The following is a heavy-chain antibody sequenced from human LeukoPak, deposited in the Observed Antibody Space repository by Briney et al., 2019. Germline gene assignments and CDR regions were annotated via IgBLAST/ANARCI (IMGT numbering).Heavy chain of an antibody. D-gene: IGHD6-6*01. Sequence: ASVKVSCKASGYTFTGYYMHWVRQAPGQGLEWMGWINPNSGGTNYAQKFQGRVTMTRDMSTSTAYMELSSLRAEDTAVYYCARELGSYSSSSQGDYWGQGTLVTVSS. CDR3: ARELGSYSSSSQGDY. V-gene: IGHV1-2*02. CDR2: INPNSGGT. J-gene: IGHJ4*02. CDR1: GYTFTGYY.